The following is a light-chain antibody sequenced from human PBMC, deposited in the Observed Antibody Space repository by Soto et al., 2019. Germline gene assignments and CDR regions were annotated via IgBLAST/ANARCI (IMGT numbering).Light chain of an antibody. V-gene: IGKV3-15*01. CDR2: GAS. CDR3: QQYDAWPPGT. Sequence: DIVMTQSPAFLSASLGERVTLSCRASRSIDTYLAWFQHKLGQPPRLLIFGASTSAAGVPPRFSGGGSGTEFTLTITSLRSEDFAVYFCQQYDAWPPGTFGGGTTVEI. J-gene: IGKJ4*01. CDR1: RSIDTY.